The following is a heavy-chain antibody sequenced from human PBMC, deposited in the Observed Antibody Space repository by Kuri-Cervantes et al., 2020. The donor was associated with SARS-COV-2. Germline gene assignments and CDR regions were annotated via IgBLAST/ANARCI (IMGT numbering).Heavy chain of an antibody. D-gene: IGHD3-22*01. CDR2: INPSGSGV. CDR3: AAYYDSSGYSPLAY. CDR1: GYTFSDHY. V-gene: IGHV1-46*01. Sequence: ASVKVSCKASGYTFSDHYMYWVRQAPGQGLGWMGIINPSGSGVRYPQRFQGRVTITADKSTSTAYMELSSLRSEDTAVYYCAAYYDSSGYSPLAYWGQGTLVTVSS. J-gene: IGHJ4*02.